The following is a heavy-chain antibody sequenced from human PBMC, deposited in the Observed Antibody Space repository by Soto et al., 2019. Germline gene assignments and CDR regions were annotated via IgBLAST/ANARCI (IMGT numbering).Heavy chain of an antibody. Sequence: EVQLVESGGGLVQPGGSLRLSCLVSGFTVNTNYMYWVRQAPGKGLEWVSAMYSGGDRHYADSVKGRFTISRDTSENTLYLYMDRLTAQDTAIYFCVSRIPSWVFDYWGHGTRVTVSS. D-gene: IGHD2-21*01. CDR3: VSRIPSWVFDY. CDR1: GFTVNTNY. CDR2: MYSGGDR. J-gene: IGHJ4*01. V-gene: IGHV3-53*01.